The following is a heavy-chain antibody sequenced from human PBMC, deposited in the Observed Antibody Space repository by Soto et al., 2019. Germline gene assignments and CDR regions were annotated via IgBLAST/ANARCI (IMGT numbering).Heavy chain of an antibody. CDR3: APQNPQKVGAKGFDY. V-gene: IGHV3-48*02. D-gene: IGHD1-26*01. CDR1: GFTFSSYS. CDR2: ISSSSSTI. J-gene: IGHJ4*02. Sequence: GGSLRLSCAASGFTFSSYSMNWVRQAPGKGLEWVSYISSSSSTIYYADSVKGRFTISRDNAKNSLYLQMNSLRDEDTAVYYCAPQNPQKVGAKGFDYWGQGTLVTVSS.